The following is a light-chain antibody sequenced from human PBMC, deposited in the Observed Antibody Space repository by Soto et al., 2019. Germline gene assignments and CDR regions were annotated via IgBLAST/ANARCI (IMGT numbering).Light chain of an antibody. J-gene: IGKJ2*01. Sequence: DIQMTQSPSSLSASVGERVTITCRASQGISDYLAWFQQKPGKVPELLIYASSTLRSGVPSRFSGSGSGKNFTLTISSLQPEDVATYYCQKYNSAPRTFGQGTKLEIK. CDR3: QKYNSAPRT. CDR1: QGISDY. CDR2: ASS. V-gene: IGKV1-27*01.